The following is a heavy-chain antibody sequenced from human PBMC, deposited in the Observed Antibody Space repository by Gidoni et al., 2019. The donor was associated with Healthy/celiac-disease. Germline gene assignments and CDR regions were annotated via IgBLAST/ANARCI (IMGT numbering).Heavy chain of an antibody. CDR3: APTPTYSSGYSYGLRQARWLDGPFDY. CDR2: IRGSGGST. J-gene: IGHJ4*02. V-gene: IGHV3-23*04. Sequence: EVQLVASGGGLVQPGGSLMLSCAASAFTFSSYAMSWVRQAPGKGLEWVSAIRGSGGSTYYADSVKGRFTISRDNSKNTLYLQMNSLRAEDTAVYYCAPTPTYSSGYSYGLRQARWLDGPFDYWGQGTLVTVSS. D-gene: IGHD5-18*01. CDR1: AFTFSSYA.